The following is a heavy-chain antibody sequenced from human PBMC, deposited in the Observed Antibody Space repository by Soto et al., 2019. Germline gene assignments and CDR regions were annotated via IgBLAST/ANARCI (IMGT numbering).Heavy chain of an antibody. Sequence: ASVKVSCKASGYTFTSYGISWVRQAPGQGLEWMGWISAYNGNTNYAQKLQGRVTMTTDTSTSTAYMELRSLRSDDTAVYYCARAARDTMVRGANWFDPWGQGTLVTVSS. V-gene: IGHV1-18*01. CDR2: ISAYNGNT. CDR1: GYTFTSYG. J-gene: IGHJ5*02. CDR3: ARAARDTMVRGANWFDP. D-gene: IGHD3-10*01.